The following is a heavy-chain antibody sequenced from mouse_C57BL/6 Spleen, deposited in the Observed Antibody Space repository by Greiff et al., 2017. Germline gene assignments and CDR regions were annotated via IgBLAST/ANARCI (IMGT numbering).Heavy chain of an antibody. CDR1: GYAFSSSW. J-gene: IGHJ1*03. CDR2: IYPGDGDT. D-gene: IGHD1-1*01. CDR3: ARIYYYGSSHWYFDV. Sequence: QVQLQQSGPELVKPGASVKISCKASGYAFSSSWMNWVKQRPGKGLEWIGRIYPGDGDTNYNGKFKGKATLTADKSSSTAYMQLSSLTSEDSAVYFCARIYYYGSSHWYFDVWGTGTTVTVSS. V-gene: IGHV1-82*01.